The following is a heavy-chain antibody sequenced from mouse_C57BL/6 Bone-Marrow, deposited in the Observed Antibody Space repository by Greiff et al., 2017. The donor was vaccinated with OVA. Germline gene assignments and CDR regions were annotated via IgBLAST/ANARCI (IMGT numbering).Heavy chain of an antibody. D-gene: IGHD2-12*01. Sequence: VQLQQSGPELVKPGASVKMSCKASGYTFTDYNMHWVKQSHGKSLEWIGYINPNNGGTSYNQKFKGKATLTVNKSSSTAYMELRGLTSEDSAVYYCAREDYSYWYFDVWGTGTTVTVSS. V-gene: IGHV1-22*01. CDR3: AREDYSYWYFDV. J-gene: IGHJ1*03. CDR2: INPNNGGT. CDR1: GYTFTDYN.